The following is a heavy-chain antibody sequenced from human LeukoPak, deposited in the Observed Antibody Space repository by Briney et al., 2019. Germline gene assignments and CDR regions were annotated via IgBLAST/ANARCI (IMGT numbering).Heavy chain of an antibody. CDR3: AKRGIPTSAYYFDY. CDR1: GFTFSSYW. D-gene: IGHD2-2*01. CDR2: ISSPGSST. J-gene: IGHJ4*02. Sequence: GGSLRLSCVGSGFTFSSYWMTWVRQAPGKGLEWVSYISSPGSSTFYADSVKGRFTISRDNSKNTLYLQMNSLRAEDTAVYYCAKRGIPTSAYYFDYWGQGTLITVSS. V-gene: IGHV3-23*01.